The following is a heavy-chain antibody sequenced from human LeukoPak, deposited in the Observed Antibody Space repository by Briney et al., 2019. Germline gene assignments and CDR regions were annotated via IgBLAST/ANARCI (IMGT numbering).Heavy chain of an antibody. CDR3: ARASSGWYSGFDY. V-gene: IGHV5-51*01. CDR1: GSSFTSYW. D-gene: IGHD6-19*01. J-gene: IGHJ4*02. CDR2: IYPGDSDT. Sequence: GEALKISCKGSGSSFTSYWIGWVRQMPGKGLEWMGFIYPGDSDTRYSPSFQGQVTISADKSISTAYLQWSSLKASDTAMYYCARASSGWYSGFDYWGQGTLVTVSS.